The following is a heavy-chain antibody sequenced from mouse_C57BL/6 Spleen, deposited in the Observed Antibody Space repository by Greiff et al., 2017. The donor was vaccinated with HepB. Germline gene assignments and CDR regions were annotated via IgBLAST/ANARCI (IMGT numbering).Heavy chain of an antibody. Sequence: EVQLQESGPGLVKPSQSLSLTCSVTGYSITSGYYWNWIRQFPGNKLEWMGYISYDGSNNYNPSLKNRISITRDTSKNQFFLKLNSVTTEDTATYYCARGGGRRIYAMDYWGQGTSVTVSS. CDR1: GYSITSGYY. J-gene: IGHJ4*01. CDR3: ARGGGRRIYAMDY. V-gene: IGHV3-6*01. CDR2: ISYDGSN.